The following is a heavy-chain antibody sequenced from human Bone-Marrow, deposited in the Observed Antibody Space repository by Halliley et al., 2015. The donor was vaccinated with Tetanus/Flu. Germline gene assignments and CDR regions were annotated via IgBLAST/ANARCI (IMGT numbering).Heavy chain of an antibody. CDR3: ARSTPDYAYAFDI. J-gene: IGHJ3*02. Sequence: GANIRQDGDEKYYVDSVKGRFAISRDNAKNSLDLQMDSLRAEDTAVYYCARSTPDYAYAFDIWGQGTLVTVSS. CDR2: IRQDGDEK. D-gene: IGHD3-16*01. V-gene: IGHV3-7*03.